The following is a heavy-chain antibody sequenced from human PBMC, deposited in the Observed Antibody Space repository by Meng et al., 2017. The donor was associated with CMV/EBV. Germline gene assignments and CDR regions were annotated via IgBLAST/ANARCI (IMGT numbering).Heavy chain of an antibody. CDR1: GGPVSSGSYY. V-gene: IGHV4-61*01. D-gene: IGHD2-21*02. CDR3: ARDRRLSRYYYGMDV. Sequence: SETLSLTCTVSGGPVSSGSYYWSWIRQPPGKGLEWIGYIYYSGSTNYNPSLKSRVTISVDTSKNQFSLKLSSVTAADTAVYYCARDRRLSRYYYGMDVWGQGTTVTVSS. CDR2: IYYSGST. J-gene: IGHJ6*02.